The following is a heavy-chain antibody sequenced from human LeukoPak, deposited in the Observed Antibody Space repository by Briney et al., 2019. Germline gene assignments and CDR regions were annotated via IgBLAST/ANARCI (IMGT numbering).Heavy chain of an antibody. Sequence: GGSLRLSCAASGFTFSSYAMSWVRQAPGKGLEWVSAISGSGGCTYYADSVKGRFTISRDNSKNTLYLQMNSLRAEDTAVYYCAKDLGDYVWGSHGYFDYWGQGTLVTVSS. CDR2: ISGSGGCT. D-gene: IGHD3-16*01. V-gene: IGHV3-23*01. CDR1: GFTFSSYA. CDR3: AKDLGDYVWGSHGYFDY. J-gene: IGHJ4*02.